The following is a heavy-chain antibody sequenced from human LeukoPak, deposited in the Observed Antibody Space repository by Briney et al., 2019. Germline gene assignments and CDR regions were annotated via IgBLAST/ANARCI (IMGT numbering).Heavy chain of an antibody. CDR3: VKSLSRGTMVRGSLGYYGMDV. CDR2: LSGSGGNT. Sequence: GGSLRLSCAASGFTFRSHAMSWLRQSPGKGLEWISGLSGSGGNTYYADSVKGRFTISRDNSNDTLNLQMNSLRVDDTAVYFCVKSLSRGTMVRGSLGYYGMDVWGQGTTVIVSS. V-gene: IGHV3-23*01. J-gene: IGHJ6*01. CDR1: GFTFRSHA. D-gene: IGHD3-10*01.